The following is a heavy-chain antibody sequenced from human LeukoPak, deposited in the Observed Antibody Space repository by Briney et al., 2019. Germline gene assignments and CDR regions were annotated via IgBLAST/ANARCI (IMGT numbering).Heavy chain of an antibody. CDR3: ARGGTPVFYYYMDV. CDR1: GYTFTGHY. Sequence: ASVKVSCKASGYTFTGHYMHWVRQAPGQGLEWMGWINTNTGDINYSQKFQGRVTMTRDTSISTGYMELSRLRSDDTAVYYCARGGTPVFYYYMDVWGEGTTVTVSS. D-gene: IGHD5/OR15-5a*01. V-gene: IGHV1-2*02. J-gene: IGHJ6*03. CDR2: INTNTGDI.